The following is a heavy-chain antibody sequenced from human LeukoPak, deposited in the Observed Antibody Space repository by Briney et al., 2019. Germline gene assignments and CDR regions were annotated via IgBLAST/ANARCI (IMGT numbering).Heavy chain of an antibody. CDR1: GGSISSYY. CDR2: IYTSGTT. V-gene: IGHV4-4*07. Sequence: PSETLSLTCTVSGGSISSYYWSWIRQPAGKGLEWIGRIYTSGTTHYNPSLKSRVTMSVDTSKNQFSLKLSSVTAADTAVYFCARGMAVGSDYTCSDSWGRETLVTVSS. D-gene: IGHD6-19*01. J-gene: IGHJ5*01. CDR3: ARGMAVGSDYTCSDS.